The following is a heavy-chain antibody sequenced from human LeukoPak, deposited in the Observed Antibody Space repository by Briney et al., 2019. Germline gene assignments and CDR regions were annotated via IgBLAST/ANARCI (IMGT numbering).Heavy chain of an antibody. D-gene: IGHD6-13*01. CDR2: INPNSGGT. V-gene: IGHV1-2*02. CDR1: GYTFTGYY. CDR3: ARDSYMAAADTWFDP. J-gene: IGHJ5*02. Sequence: ASVKVSCKASGYTFTGYYMHWVRQAPGQGLEWMGWINPNSGGTNYAQKFQGRVTITSDTSATSAYMEVHSLTSEDTAIYYCARDSYMAAADTWFDPWGQGTLVTVSS.